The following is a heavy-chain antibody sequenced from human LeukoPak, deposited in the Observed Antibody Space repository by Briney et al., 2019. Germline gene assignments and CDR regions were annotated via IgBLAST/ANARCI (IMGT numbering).Heavy chain of an antibody. J-gene: IGHJ4*02. V-gene: IGHV3-30*02. CDR1: GFTFSSYG. D-gene: IGHD3-10*01. Sequence: GGSLRLSCAASGFTFSSYGMHWVRQAPGKGLEWVAFIRYDGSNKYYADSVKGRFTISRDNSKNTLYLQMNSLRAEDTAAYYCAKGLPMVRGVIPADYWGQGTLVTVSS. CDR3: AKGLPMVRGVIPADY. CDR2: IRYDGSNK.